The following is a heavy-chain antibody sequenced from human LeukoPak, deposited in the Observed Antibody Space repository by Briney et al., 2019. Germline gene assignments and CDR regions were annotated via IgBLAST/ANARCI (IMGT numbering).Heavy chain of an antibody. J-gene: IGHJ4*02. CDR1: GYTCTSYG. Sequence: GASVKVSCKASGYTCTSYGISWVRQAPGQGLEWMGWISAYNGNTNYAHKLQGRVTMTADTSKSTGYMELRSLRSDDTAVYYCARGGYSYGHDYWGQRTLVTVSS. D-gene: IGHD5-18*01. CDR3: ARGGYSYGHDY. V-gene: IGHV1-18*01. CDR2: ISAYNGNT.